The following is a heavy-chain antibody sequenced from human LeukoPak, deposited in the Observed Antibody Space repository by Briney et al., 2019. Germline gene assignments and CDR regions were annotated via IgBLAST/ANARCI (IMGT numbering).Heavy chain of an antibody. CDR1: GYTFTSYG. CDR3: ARDIGGYSSSWSLFDY. CDR2: ISAYNGNT. V-gene: IGHV1-18*01. D-gene: IGHD6-13*01. Sequence: ASVKVSCKTSGYTFTSYGISWVRQAPGQGLEWMGWISAYNGNTNYAQKLQGRVTMTTDTSTSTAYMELRSLRSDDTAVYYCARDIGGYSSSWSLFDYWRQGTLVTVSS. J-gene: IGHJ4*02.